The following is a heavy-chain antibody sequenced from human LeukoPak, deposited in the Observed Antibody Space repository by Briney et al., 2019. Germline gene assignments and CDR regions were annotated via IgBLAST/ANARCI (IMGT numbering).Heavy chain of an antibody. CDR1: GGSFSGYY. Sequence: TSETLSLTCAVYGGSFSGYYWSWIRQPPGKGLEWIGEINHSGSTNYNPSLKSRVTISVDTSKNQFSLKLSSVTAADTAVYYCARPNYDSSAGYYYYYMDVWGKGTTVTISS. V-gene: IGHV4-34*01. CDR2: INHSGST. CDR3: ARPNYDSSAGYYYYYMDV. D-gene: IGHD3-22*01. J-gene: IGHJ6*03.